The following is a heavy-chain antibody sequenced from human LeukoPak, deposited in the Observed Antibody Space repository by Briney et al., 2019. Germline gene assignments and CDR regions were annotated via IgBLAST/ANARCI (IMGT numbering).Heavy chain of an antibody. V-gene: IGHV5-10-1*01. Sequence: GESLRISCKGSGYSFTSYWISWVRQMPGKGLEWMGRIDPSDSYTNYSPSFQGHVTISADKSISTAYLQWSSLKASDTAMYYCARRLVGPGSPDYYYGMDVWGKGTTVTVFS. J-gene: IGHJ6*04. CDR3: ARRLVGPGSPDYYYGMDV. CDR1: GYSFTSYW. D-gene: IGHD3-10*01. CDR2: IDPSDSYT.